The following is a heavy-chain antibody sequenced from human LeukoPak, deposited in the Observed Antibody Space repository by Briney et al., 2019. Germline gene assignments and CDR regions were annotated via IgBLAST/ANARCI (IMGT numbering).Heavy chain of an antibody. V-gene: IGHV1-18*04. J-gene: IGHJ3*02. D-gene: IGHD3-3*01. CDR1: GYTFTGYY. CDR2: ISAYNGNT. CDR3: ARALRITIFGVVIGAFDI. Sequence: ASVKVSCKASGYTFTGYYMHWVRQAPGQGLEWMGWISAYNGNTNYAQKLQGRVTMTTDTSTSTAYMELRSLRSDDTAVYYCARALRITIFGVVIGAFDIWGQGTMVTVSS.